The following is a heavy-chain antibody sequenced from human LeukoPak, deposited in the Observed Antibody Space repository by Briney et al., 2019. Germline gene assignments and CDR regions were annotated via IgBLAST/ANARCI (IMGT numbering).Heavy chain of an antibody. V-gene: IGHV4-59*01. Sequence: SETLSLTCTVSGASISSSYYWSWIRQPPGKGLGWIGYIYYSGSTNYNPSLESRVTMSIDTSNNQFSLKLTSVTATDTAVYYCARSPGHRGYDYWGQGTLLTVSS. CDR1: GASISSSYY. CDR2: IYYSGST. CDR3: ARSPGHRGYDY. D-gene: IGHD3-22*01. J-gene: IGHJ4*02.